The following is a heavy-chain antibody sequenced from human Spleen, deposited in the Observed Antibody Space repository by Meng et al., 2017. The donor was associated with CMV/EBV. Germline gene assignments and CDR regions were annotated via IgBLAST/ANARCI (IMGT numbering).Heavy chain of an antibody. J-gene: IGHJ6*02. CDR2: IIPIFGTA. D-gene: IGHD5-18*01. CDR3: ARGLDPATANSIRFYYFGMDV. Sequence: SVKVSCKASGGTFSSYAISWVRQAPGQGLEWMGGIIPIFGTANYAQKFQGRATISADESTTTAHMELSSLTSEDTAVYYCARGLDPATANSIRFYYFGMDVWGQGTTVTVSS. V-gene: IGHV1-69*13. CDR1: GGTFSSYA.